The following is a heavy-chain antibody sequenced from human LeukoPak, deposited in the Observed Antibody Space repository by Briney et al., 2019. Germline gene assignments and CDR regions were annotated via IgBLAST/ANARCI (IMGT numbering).Heavy chain of an antibody. CDR3: AKDLLPKLVLSLFDY. Sequence: PGGSLRLSCAASGFIFSNYNMNWVRQAPGKGLEWVAYISGSSTIIYYADSVKGRFTVSRDNAKGSLYLQMNSLRAEDTAVYYCAKDLLPKLVLSLFDYWGQGTLVTVSS. D-gene: IGHD6-13*01. V-gene: IGHV3-48*01. CDR2: ISGSSTII. CDR1: GFIFSNYN. J-gene: IGHJ4*02.